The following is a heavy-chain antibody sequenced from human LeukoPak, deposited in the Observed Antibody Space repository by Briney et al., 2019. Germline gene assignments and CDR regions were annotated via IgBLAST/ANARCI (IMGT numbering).Heavy chain of an antibody. Sequence: GGSLRLSCAASGFTFSSYSMNWVRQAPGKGLEWVSSISSSSSYIYYADSVKGRFTISRDNAKNSLYLQMNSLRAEDTAVYYCARGGIVVVPAALYYFDYWGRGTLVTVSS. V-gene: IGHV3-21*01. J-gene: IGHJ4*02. CDR1: GFTFSSYS. CDR2: ISSSSSYI. CDR3: ARGGIVVVPAALYYFDY. D-gene: IGHD2-2*01.